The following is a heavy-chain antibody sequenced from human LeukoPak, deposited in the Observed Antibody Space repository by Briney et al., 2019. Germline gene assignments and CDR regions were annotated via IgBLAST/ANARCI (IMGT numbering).Heavy chain of an antibody. Sequence: SETLSLTCAVYGGSFSGYYWSWIRQPAGKGLEWIGRIYFTGSTNYNPSLKSRVTMTVDTSKHQFSLKLKSVTAADTAVYYCARNGLLGGADNWGQGTLVTVSA. V-gene: IGHV4-59*10. J-gene: IGHJ4*02. CDR2: IYFTGST. D-gene: IGHD2-21*01. CDR3: ARNGLLGGADN. CDR1: GGSFSGYY.